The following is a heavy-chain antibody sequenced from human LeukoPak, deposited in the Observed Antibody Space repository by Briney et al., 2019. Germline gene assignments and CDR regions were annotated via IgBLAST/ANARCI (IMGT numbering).Heavy chain of an antibody. J-gene: IGHJ4*02. CDR3: ARAQFITMIVVGFDY. Sequence: ASVKVSCKASGYTFTGYYMHWVRQAPGQGLEWMGWIDPNSGGTNYAQKFQGRVTMTRDTSISTAYMELSRLRSDDTAVYYCARAQFITMIVVGFDYWGQGTLVTVSS. V-gene: IGHV1-2*02. CDR2: IDPNSGGT. D-gene: IGHD3-22*01. CDR1: GYTFTGYY.